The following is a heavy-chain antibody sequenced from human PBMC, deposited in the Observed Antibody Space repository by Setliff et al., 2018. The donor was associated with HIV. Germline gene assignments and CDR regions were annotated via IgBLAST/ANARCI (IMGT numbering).Heavy chain of an antibody. D-gene: IGHD3-3*01. J-gene: IGHJ4*02. CDR1: GYTFTNYG. CDR2: ISTFDMSI. V-gene: IGHV1-18*01. Sequence: ASVKVSCRASGYTFTNYGVSGVRQAPGQGLEWMGLISTFDMSINYDDKFEGRITMTTDTSTSTAYMELRGLISDDTAVYFCARAQRIFPEFNTPHPHFDHWGQGTLVTVSS. CDR3: ARAQRIFPEFNTPHPHFDH.